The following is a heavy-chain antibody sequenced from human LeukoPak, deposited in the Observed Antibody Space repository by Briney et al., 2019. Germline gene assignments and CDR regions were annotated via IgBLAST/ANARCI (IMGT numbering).Heavy chain of an antibody. V-gene: IGHV3-48*01. CDR1: GFTFNRYS. Sequence: GGSLRLSCAASGFTFNRYSMNWVRQAPGKGLEWVSCISSSSTRYYADSVKGRFTISRDNATNSLYLQMNSLRAEDTAVYYCATLPPMIHGRSYSGMDVWGRGTTVTVSS. D-gene: IGHD3-16*01. J-gene: IGHJ6*02. CDR2: ISSSSTR. CDR3: ATLPPMIHGRSYSGMDV.